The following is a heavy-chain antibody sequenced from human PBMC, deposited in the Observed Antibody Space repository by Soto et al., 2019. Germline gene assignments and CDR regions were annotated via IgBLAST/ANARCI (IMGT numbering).Heavy chain of an antibody. Sequence: GGSLRLSCAASGFTFSGSAMHWVRQASGKGLEWVGRIRSKANSYATAYAASVKGRFTISRDDSKNTAYLQMNSLKTEDTAVYYCTRRSSSSRENWFDPWGQGTLVTVS. CDR3: TRRSSSSRENWFDP. CDR2: IRSKANSYAT. J-gene: IGHJ5*02. CDR1: GFTFSGSA. V-gene: IGHV3-73*01. D-gene: IGHD6-13*01.